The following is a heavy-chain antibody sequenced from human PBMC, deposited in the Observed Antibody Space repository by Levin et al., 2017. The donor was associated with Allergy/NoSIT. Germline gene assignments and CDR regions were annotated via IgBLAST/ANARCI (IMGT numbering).Heavy chain of an antibody. CDR3: ARFPVPRGLSFGSSGYGLDV. CDR1: VGLSSIYY. J-gene: IGHJ6*02. Sequence: SETLSLTCTVSVGLSSIYYWSWIRQPPGKGLEWIGYIYYNGDTNYNPSLKSRVTMSLDTSKNQFSLKLTSVTAADTAVYYCARFPVPRGLSFGSSGYGLDVWGQGTTVIVSS. CDR2: IYYNGDT. V-gene: IGHV4-59*01. D-gene: IGHD5-18*01.